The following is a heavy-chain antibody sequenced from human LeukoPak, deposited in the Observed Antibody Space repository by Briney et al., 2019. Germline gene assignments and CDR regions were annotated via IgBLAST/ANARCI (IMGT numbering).Heavy chain of an antibody. CDR1: GGSISNGPYY. V-gene: IGHV4-30-2*03. CDR3: ARHRGYSYGYQLLYFDY. J-gene: IGHJ4*02. Sequence: PSQTLSLTCTVSGGSISNGPYYWTWIRQHPGKGLEWIGTIYYSGSTYYKPSLKSRVTMSVDTSKNHFSLKLSSVTAADTAVYYCARHRGYSYGYQLLYFDYWGQGTLVTVSS. CDR2: IYYSGST. D-gene: IGHD5-18*01.